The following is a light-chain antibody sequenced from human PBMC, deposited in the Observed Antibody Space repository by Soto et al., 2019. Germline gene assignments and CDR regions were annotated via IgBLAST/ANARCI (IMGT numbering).Light chain of an antibody. J-gene: IGLJ2*01. CDR3: CSYAGTYPHVV. CDR1: SSDVGDYDY. CDR2: DVS. Sequence: QSVLTQPRSVSGSPGQSVTISCTGTSSDVGDYDYVSWYQQHPGKTPKLMIYDVSKRPSGVPDRFSGSKSGNTASLPISGLQAEDEADYYCCSYAGTYPHVVFGGGTKVTVL. V-gene: IGLV2-11*01.